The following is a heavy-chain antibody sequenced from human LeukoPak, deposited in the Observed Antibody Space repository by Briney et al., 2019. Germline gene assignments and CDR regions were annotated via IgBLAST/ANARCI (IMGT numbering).Heavy chain of an antibody. V-gene: IGHV3-7*01. J-gene: IGHJ4*02. CDR3: ARENRSTSCCFDY. CDR2: IRQDGSEK. CDR1: GFTFSSYW. D-gene: IGHD2-2*01. Sequence: GGSLRLSCAASGFTFSSYWMSWVRQAPGKGLEWVANIRQDGSEKYYVDSVKGLFTISRDNAKNSLYLQMTSLRAEDTAVYYCARENRSTSCCFDYWGQGTLVTVSS.